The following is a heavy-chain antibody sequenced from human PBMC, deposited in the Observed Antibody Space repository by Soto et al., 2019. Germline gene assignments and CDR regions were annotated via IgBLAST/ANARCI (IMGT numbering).Heavy chain of an antibody. CDR3: ARDNDFPSSPSSSGFD. D-gene: IGHD3-3*01. Sequence: SVKVSCKASGGTFSHSAISWVRQAPGQGLEWMGGIIPISGTAHYAQKFQGRVSIIADESTRTAYMELSTLRSEDTAMYFCARDNDFPSSPSSSGFD. CDR2: IIPISGTA. CDR1: GGTFSHSA. J-gene: IGHJ5*01. V-gene: IGHV1-69*13.